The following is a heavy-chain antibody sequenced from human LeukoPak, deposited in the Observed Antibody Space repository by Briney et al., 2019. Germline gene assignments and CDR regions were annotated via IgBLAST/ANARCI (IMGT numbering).Heavy chain of an antibody. J-gene: IGHJ4*02. CDR1: GGTFSSNA. D-gene: IGHD1-1*01. CDR3: ARGPELERFDY. Sequence: SVKVSCKASGGTFSSNAISWVRQAPGQGLEWMGGIIPIFGTANYAQKFQGRVTITTDESTSTAYMELSSLRSEDTAVYYCARGPELERFDYWGRGTLVTVSS. CDR2: IIPIFGTA. V-gene: IGHV1-69*05.